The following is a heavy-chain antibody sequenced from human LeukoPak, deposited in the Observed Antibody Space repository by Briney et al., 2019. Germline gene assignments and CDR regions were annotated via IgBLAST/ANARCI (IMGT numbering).Heavy chain of an antibody. Sequence: GGSLRLSCAVSGFTFSSYGMNWVRQAPGKGLEWVSSIDSISSYIYYADSVKGRFTISRDNAKNSLYLQMNSLRAEDTAVYYCARDLHLELNDAFDIWGQGTMVTVSS. CDR2: IDSISSYI. J-gene: IGHJ3*02. V-gene: IGHV3-21*04. D-gene: IGHD3-3*01. CDR3: ARDLHLELNDAFDI. CDR1: GFTFSSYG.